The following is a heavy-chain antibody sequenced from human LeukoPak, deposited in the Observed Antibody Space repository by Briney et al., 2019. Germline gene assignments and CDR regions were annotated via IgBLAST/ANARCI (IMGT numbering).Heavy chain of an antibody. Sequence: PGGSLRLSCAASGFTFSSFTMNWVRQAPGKGLEWVSSISSSSRYIYYGGSVMGRFTISRDNAKNPLYLQMNSLRAEDTAVYYCARGGSDPVSGRYYGGGAFDIWGQGTMVTVSS. CDR1: GFTFSSFT. V-gene: IGHV3-21*01. J-gene: IGHJ3*02. CDR2: ISSSSRYI. CDR3: ARGGSDPVSGRYYGGGAFDI. D-gene: IGHD1-26*01.